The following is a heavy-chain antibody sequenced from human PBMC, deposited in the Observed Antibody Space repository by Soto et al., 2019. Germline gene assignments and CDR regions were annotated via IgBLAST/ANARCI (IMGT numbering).Heavy chain of an antibody. CDR2: IWYDGSNK. CDR3: ARDRTGYYFDY. D-gene: IGHD3-9*01. J-gene: IGHJ4*02. CDR1: GFTFSSYG. Sequence: SLRLSCGAAGFTFSSYGMHWVRQAPGKGLEWVAVIWYDGSNKYYADSVKGRFTISRDNSKNTLYLQMNSLRAEDTAVYYCARDRTGYYFDYLGQGTMVTDS. V-gene: IGHV3-33*01.